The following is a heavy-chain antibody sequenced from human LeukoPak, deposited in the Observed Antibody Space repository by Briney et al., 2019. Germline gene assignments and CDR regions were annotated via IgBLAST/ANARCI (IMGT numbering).Heavy chain of an antibody. CDR1: GGTFSSYA. CDR2: IIPIFGTA. CDR3: ARGTHSSGWYASLYYFDY. J-gene: IGHJ4*02. Sequence: ASVKVSCKASGGTFSSYAISWVRQAPGQGLEWMGGIIPIFGTANYAQKFQGRVTITADESTSTAYMELSSLRSEDTAVYYCARGTHSSGWYASLYYFDYWGQGTLVTVSS. V-gene: IGHV1-69*13. D-gene: IGHD6-19*01.